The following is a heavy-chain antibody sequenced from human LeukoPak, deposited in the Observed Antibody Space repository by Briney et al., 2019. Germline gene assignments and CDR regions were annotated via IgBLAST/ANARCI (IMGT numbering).Heavy chain of an antibody. V-gene: IGHV3-49*03. D-gene: IGHD4-17*01. CDR2: IRSKAYGGTT. Sequence: QPGRSLRLSCTASGFTFGDYAMSWFRQAPGKGLEWVGFIRSKAYGGTTEYAASVKGRFTISRDDSKSIAYLQMNSLKTEDTAVYYCPRQADTGYGDYSDYWGQGTLVTVSS. J-gene: IGHJ4*02. CDR3: PRQADTGYGDYSDY. CDR1: GFTFGDYA.